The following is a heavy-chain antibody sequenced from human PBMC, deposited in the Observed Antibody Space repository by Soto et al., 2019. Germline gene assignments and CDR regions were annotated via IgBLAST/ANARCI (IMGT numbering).Heavy chain of an antibody. J-gene: IGHJ4*02. CDR2: IYHNGNT. Sequence: PSETLSLTCTVSGASISSYYWSWIRQPPGEGLEWIAYIYHNGNTNYNPPLKSRVTISLDTSKNQFSLKLISVTAADTAMYYCARENSGSPGDYWGQGILVTVSS. CDR3: ARENSGSPGDY. V-gene: IGHV4-59*01. D-gene: IGHD3-10*01. CDR1: GASISSYY.